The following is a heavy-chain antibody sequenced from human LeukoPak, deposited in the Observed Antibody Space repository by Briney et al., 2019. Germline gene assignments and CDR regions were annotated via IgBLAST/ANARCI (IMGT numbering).Heavy chain of an antibody. CDR2: ISGSGGST. J-gene: IGHJ4*02. CDR1: GFTFSSHA. CDR3: AKDMSSSSRWYGVFEY. D-gene: IGHD6-13*01. Sequence: GGSLRLSCAASGFTFSSHAMSWVRQAPGKGLEWVSAISGSGGSTYYADSVKGWFTISRDNSKNTLYLQMNSLRAEDTAIYYCAKDMSSSSRWYGVFEYWGQGTLVTVSS. V-gene: IGHV3-23*01.